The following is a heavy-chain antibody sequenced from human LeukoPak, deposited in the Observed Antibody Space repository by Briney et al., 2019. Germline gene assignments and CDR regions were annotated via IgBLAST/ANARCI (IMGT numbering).Heavy chain of an antibody. CDR3: ARAGGSYTALYYFDY. V-gene: IGHV3-21*01. CDR2: ISSSSSYI. J-gene: IGHJ4*02. Sequence: GGSLRLSCAASGFTFSSYSMNWVRQAPGKGLEWVSSISSSSSYIYYADSVKVRFTISRDNAKSSLYLQMNSLRAEDTAVYYCARAGGSYTALYYFDYWGQGTLVTVSS. D-gene: IGHD1-26*01. CDR1: GFTFSSYS.